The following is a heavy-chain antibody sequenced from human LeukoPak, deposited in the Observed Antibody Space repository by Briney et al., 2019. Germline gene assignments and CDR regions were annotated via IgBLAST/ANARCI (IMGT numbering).Heavy chain of an antibody. V-gene: IGHV3-21*01. Sequence: GGSLRLSCAASGFTFSSYSMSWVRQAPGKGLEWVSSISSSSSYIYYADSVKGRFTISRDNAENSLYLQMNSLRAEDTAVYYCARKNGADTNDYWGQGTLVTVSS. CDR1: GFTFSSYS. D-gene: IGHD1-1*01. J-gene: IGHJ4*02. CDR3: ARKNGADTNDY. CDR2: ISSSSSYI.